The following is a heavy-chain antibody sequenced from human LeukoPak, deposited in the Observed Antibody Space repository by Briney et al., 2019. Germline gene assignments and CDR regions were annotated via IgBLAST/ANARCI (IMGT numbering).Heavy chain of an antibody. CDR3: ARAQLNLLVDFGMDV. CDR2: MNYSGST. CDR1: GGSITTYY. J-gene: IGHJ6*02. V-gene: IGHV4-59*01. D-gene: IGHD1-1*01. Sequence: SETLSLTCTVSGGSITTYYWTWVRQPPGKGLEWIGYMNYSGSTNYNPPLKSRVTISVDTSKNQFSLKLSSVTAADTAVYYCARAQLNLLVDFGMDVWGQGTTVTVSS.